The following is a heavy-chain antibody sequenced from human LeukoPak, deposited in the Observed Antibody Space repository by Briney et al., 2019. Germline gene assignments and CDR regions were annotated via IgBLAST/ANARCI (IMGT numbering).Heavy chain of an antibody. CDR3: ARDYYYGSGSYVDY. Sequence: GGALRLSCAASGFTFSSYGMHWVRQAPGKGLEWVGAIWYDGSNKYYADSVKGRFTISRDNSKNTLYLQMNSLRAEDTAVYYCARDYYYGSGSYVDYWGQGTLVTVSS. CDR2: IWYDGSNK. CDR1: GFTFSSYG. D-gene: IGHD3-10*01. J-gene: IGHJ4*02. V-gene: IGHV3-33*01.